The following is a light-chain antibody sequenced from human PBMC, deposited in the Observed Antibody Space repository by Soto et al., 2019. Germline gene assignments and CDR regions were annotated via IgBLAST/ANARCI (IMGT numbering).Light chain of an antibody. CDR3: SSYTSSSTYV. CDR2: EVS. J-gene: IGLJ1*01. CDR1: SSDVGGYIY. Sequence: QSALTQPASVSGSPGQSIAISCTGTSSDVGGYIYVSWYQQHPGKAPKLMIYEVSSRPSGVSNRFSGSKSGNTASLTISGLQADDEADYYCSSYTSSSTYVFGAGTKLTVL. V-gene: IGLV2-14*01.